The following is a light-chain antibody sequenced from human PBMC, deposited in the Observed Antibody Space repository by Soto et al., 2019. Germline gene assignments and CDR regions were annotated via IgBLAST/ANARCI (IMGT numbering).Light chain of an antibody. CDR2: GAS. CDR1: QSVGNSW. J-gene: IGKJ4*01. CDR3: QQYGSSVT. V-gene: IGKV3-20*01. Sequence: EIVLTQSPDTVSLSPGERATLSCRASQSVGNSWLAWYQQKPGQAPRLLIYGASRRAAGISDRFSGSGSATDFTLTINRVEPEDFPVYYCQQYGSSVTFGGGTKVEIK.